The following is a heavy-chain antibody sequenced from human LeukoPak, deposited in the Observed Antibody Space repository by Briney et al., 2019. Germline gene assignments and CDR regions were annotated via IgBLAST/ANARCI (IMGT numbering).Heavy chain of an antibody. D-gene: IGHD2/OR15-2a*01. V-gene: IGHV3-23*01. J-gene: IGHJ4*02. Sequence: GGSLRLSCAASGFTFNSFAMIWVRQPPGKGLEWVSSIFQGGGEIHYADSVRGRFTISRDNSKSILSLQMNSLRAEDTAIYYCATYRQVLLPFESWGQGTLVTVSS. CDR2: IFQGGGEI. CDR3: ATYRQVLLPFES. CDR1: GFTFNSFA.